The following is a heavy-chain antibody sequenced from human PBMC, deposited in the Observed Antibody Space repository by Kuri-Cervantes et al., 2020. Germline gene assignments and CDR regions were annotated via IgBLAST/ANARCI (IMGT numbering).Heavy chain of an antibody. J-gene: IGHJ4*02. D-gene: IGHD4-17*01. CDR3: ARRISGDHYYFDY. Sequence: GGSLRLSCAASGFTFSSYSMNWVRQAPGKGLEWVSRINSDGSSTSYADSVKGRFTISRDNAKNTLYLQMNSLRAEDTALYYCARRISGDHYYFDYWGQGTLVTVSS. CDR2: INSDGSST. V-gene: IGHV3-74*01. CDR1: GFTFSSYS.